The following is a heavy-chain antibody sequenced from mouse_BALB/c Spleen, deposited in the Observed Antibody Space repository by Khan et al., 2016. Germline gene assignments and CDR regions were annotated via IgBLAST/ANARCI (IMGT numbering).Heavy chain of an antibody. J-gene: IGHJ4*01. CDR1: GYTFTNYG. CDR2: INSNTGEP. CDR3: ARTGDYPYYAMDY. Sequence: QIQLVQSGPELKKPGETVKISCKASGYTFTNYGMNWVKQAPGKGLKWMGWINSNTGEPTYAEEFKGRFAFSLETSASPVYLQINYLKNEDTATYFCARTGDYPYYAMDYWGQGTSVTVSA. D-gene: IGHD2-13*01. V-gene: IGHV9-3*02.